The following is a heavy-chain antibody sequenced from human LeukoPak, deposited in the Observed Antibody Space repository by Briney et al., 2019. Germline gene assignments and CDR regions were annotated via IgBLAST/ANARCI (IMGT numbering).Heavy chain of an antibody. Sequence: ASVKVSCKASGYTFTSYYMHWVRQAPGQGLEWMGWISAYNGNTNYAQKLQGRVTMTTDTSTSTAYMELRSLRSDDTAVYYCATTTSGWYGYWGQGTLVTVSS. CDR1: GYTFTSYY. CDR3: ATTTSGWYGY. D-gene: IGHD6-19*01. CDR2: ISAYNGNT. V-gene: IGHV1-18*04. J-gene: IGHJ4*02.